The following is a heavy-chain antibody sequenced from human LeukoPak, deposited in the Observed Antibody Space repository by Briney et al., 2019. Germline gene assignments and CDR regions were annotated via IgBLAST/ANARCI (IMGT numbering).Heavy chain of an antibody. CDR1: GGSISGYS. Sequence: SETLSLTCIVSGGSISGYSWSWIRQPAGKGLEWIGRIYTSGSTNYSPSLKSRITMSVDTSKNQFSLKLSSVTAADTAVYYCAKGQQLVRNYYFDYWGQGTLVTVSS. D-gene: IGHD6-13*01. J-gene: IGHJ4*02. CDR2: IYTSGST. CDR3: AKGQQLVRNYYFDY. V-gene: IGHV4-4*07.